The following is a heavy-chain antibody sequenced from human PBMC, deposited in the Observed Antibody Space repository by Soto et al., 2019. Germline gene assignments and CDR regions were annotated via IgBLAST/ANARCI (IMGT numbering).Heavy chain of an antibody. CDR1: GGTFSSYA. CDR2: IIPIFGTA. J-gene: IGHJ5*02. V-gene: IGHV1-69*06. Sequence: SVKVSCKASGGTFSSYAISWVRQAPGQGLEWMGGIIPIFGTANYAQKFQGRVTITADKSTSTAYMELSSLRSEDTAVYYCARGHRAEQQLVRNAWFGTWGQGTLGTVSS. CDR3: ARGHRAEQQLVRNAWFGT. D-gene: IGHD6-13*01.